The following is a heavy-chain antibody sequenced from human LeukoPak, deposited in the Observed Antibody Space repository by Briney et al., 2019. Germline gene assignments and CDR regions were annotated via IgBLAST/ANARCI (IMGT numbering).Heavy chain of an antibody. CDR2: IGSDNKP. V-gene: IGHV3-23*05. Sequence: PGGSLRLSYEASGFTFSAYAMTWVRQAPGKGLEWVSSIGSDNKPHYSESVKGRFAISRDNSKNTLYLQMNSLRAEDAAVYYCAKGYSSVWTHIGHFDYWGQGTLVTVSS. D-gene: IGHD6-19*01. CDR1: GFTFSAYA. J-gene: IGHJ4*02. CDR3: AKGYSSVWTHIGHFDY.